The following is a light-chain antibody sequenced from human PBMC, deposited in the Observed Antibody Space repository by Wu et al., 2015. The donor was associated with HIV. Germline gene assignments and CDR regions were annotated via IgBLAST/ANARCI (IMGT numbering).Light chain of an antibody. J-gene: IGKJ5*01. Sequence: EIVLTQSPGTLSLSPGERATLYCGASQSVSSNSLAWYQQKFGQAPRLLIYAASNRTTGIPDRYSGSGSGTDFTLTIRRLEPGDSAVYYCQQYGGSPPVTFGQGTRLDI. V-gene: IGKV3-20*01. CDR3: QQYGGSPPVT. CDR1: QSVSSNS. CDR2: AAS.